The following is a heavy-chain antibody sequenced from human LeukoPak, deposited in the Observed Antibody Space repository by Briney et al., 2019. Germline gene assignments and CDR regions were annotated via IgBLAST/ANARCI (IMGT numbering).Heavy chain of an antibody. CDR1: GYSFTSYW. Sequence: GESLKISCKGSGYSFTSYWIGWVRQMPGKGLEWMGIIYPGDSDTRYSPSFQGQVTISADKSISTAYLQWSSLKASDTAMYYCARGSYSHQNGRYFDYWGQGTLVTVSS. V-gene: IGHV5-51*01. D-gene: IGHD1-26*01. CDR3: ARGSYSHQNGRYFDY. J-gene: IGHJ4*02. CDR2: IYPGDSDT.